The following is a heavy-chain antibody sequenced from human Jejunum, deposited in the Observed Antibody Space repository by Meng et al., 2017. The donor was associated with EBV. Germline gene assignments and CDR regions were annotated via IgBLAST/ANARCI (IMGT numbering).Heavy chain of an antibody. J-gene: IGHJ5*02. CDR2: ITDSGGST. CDR1: GFTLSTYW. CDR3: AKLTRA. Sequence: LQLVGSGGSLVQPGESLRLSCAASGFTLSTYWMHWVRQAPGKGLEWVSAITDSGGSTYYTDSVKGRFTISRDNSKNTLYLQMNSLRAEDTAVYYCAKLTRAWGQGTLVTVSS. V-gene: IGHV3-23*04.